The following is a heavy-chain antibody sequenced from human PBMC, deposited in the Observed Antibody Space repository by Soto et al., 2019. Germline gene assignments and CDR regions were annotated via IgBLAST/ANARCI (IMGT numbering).Heavy chain of an antibody. CDR1: GYTFTDYW. CDR3: ARHISNSRYYYYAMDV. D-gene: IGHD4-4*01. Sequence: PGESLKISCKGSGYTFTDYWIGWVRQLPGKGPEWMGIIYPGDSDTRYSPSFQGHVTITVDKSTSTAYLQWNTLKASDTAMYYCARHISNSRYYYYAMDVWGQGTTVTVSS. V-gene: IGHV5-51*01. J-gene: IGHJ6*02. CDR2: IYPGDSDT.